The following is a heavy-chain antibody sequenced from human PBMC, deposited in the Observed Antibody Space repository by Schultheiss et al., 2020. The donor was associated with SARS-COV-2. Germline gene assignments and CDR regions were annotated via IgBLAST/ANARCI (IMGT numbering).Heavy chain of an antibody. D-gene: IGHD2-2*01. CDR3: ARDPGCSSTSCFWFDP. V-gene: IGHV1-46*03. J-gene: IGHJ5*02. CDR2: INPSGGST. CDR1: GYTFTSYY. Sequence: ASVKVSCKASGYTFTSYYMHWVRQAPGQGLEWMGIINPSGGSTSYAQKFQGRVTMTRDTSTSTVYMELSSLRSEDTAVYYCARDPGCSSTSCFWFDPWGQGTLVTVSS.